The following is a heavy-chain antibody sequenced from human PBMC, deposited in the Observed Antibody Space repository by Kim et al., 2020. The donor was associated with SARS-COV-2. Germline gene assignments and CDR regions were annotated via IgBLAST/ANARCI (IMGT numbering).Heavy chain of an antibody. D-gene: IGHD6-13*01. CDR2: IYYSGST. J-gene: IGHJ4*02. Sequence: SETLSLTCTVSGGSISSYYWSWIRQPPGKGLEWIGYIYYSGSTNYNPTHKSRVTISVDTSKNQFSLKLSSGTAADTAVYYCASALPLSSSWYVFDYWGQGTLVTVSS. V-gene: IGHV4-59*13. CDR1: GGSISSYY. CDR3: ASALPLSSSWYVFDY.